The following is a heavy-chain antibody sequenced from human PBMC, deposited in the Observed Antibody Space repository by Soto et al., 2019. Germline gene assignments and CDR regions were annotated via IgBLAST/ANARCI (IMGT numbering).Heavy chain of an antibody. CDR3: ARPRYCSGGNCFFDY. CDR1: GFSFSTYG. CDR2: ISTSSSTI. V-gene: IGHV3-48*01. Sequence: GGSLRLSCAASGFSFSTYGMNWVRQAPGKGLEWVSYISTSSSTIYYPDSVKGRFTISRDNAKSSLSLQMNSLRAEDTAVYYCARPRYCSGGNCFFDYWGQGALVTVSS. D-gene: IGHD2-15*01. J-gene: IGHJ4*02.